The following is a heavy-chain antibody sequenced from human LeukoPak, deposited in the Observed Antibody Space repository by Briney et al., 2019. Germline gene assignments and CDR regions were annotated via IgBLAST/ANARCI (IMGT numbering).Heavy chain of an antibody. J-gene: IGHJ4*02. V-gene: IGHV5-51*03. Sequence: KPGESLKISCKGSGYSFSTYWIGWVRQMPGKGLEWMGIIYPGDSDTRYSPSFQGQVTISADKSISTAYLQWSSLKASDTAMYYCARRRRRGAPDFDYWGQGTLVTVSS. CDR1: GYSFSTYW. CDR3: ARRRRRGAPDFDY. D-gene: IGHD3-10*01. CDR2: IYPGDSDT.